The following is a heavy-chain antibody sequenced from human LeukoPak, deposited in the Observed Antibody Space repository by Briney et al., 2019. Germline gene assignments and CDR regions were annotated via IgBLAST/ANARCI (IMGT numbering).Heavy chain of an antibody. V-gene: IGHV3-53*05. CDR2: IYSGGST. CDR1: GFTVSSNY. CDR3: ARDERWLPDSYGY. Sequence: PGGSLRLSCAASGFTVSSNYMSWVRQAPGKGLEWVSVIYSGGSTYYADSVKGRFTISRDNSKNTLYLQMNSLRAEDTAVYYCARDERWLPDSYGYWGQGTLVTVSS. J-gene: IGHJ4*02. D-gene: IGHD5-24*01.